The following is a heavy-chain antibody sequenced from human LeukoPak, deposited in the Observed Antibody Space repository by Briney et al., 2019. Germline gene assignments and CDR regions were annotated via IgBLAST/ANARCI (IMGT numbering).Heavy chain of an antibody. V-gene: IGHV4-59*08. CDR1: GSMYNYY. J-gene: IGHJ4*02. CDR3: AKGSQGDFWSARY. Sequence: SETLSLTCTVSGSMYNYYWSWIRQPPGKGLEWIGYIHYNGITNYSPSLKSRVTMSLDTSKNQVSLKLNSVSAADTAVYYCAKGSQGDFWSARYWGQGTLVTVSS. CDR2: IHYNGIT. D-gene: IGHD3-3*01.